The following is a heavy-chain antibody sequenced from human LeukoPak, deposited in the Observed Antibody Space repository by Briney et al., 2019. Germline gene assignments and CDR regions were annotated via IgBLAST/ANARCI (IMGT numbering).Heavy chain of an antibody. J-gene: IGHJ6*03. D-gene: IGHD6-6*01. CDR3: ATSQQLVLVGGEYYYMDV. CDR1: GYTFTSYD. Sequence: ASVRVSCKASGYTFTSYDINWVRQATGQGLEWMGWMNPNSGNTGYAQKFQGRVTITRNTSISTAYMELSSLRSEDTAVYYCATSQQLVLVGGEYYYMDVWGKGTTVTVSS. CDR2: MNPNSGNT. V-gene: IGHV1-8*03.